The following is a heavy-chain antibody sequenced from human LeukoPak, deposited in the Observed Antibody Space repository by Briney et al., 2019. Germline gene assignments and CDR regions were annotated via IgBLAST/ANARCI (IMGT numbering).Heavy chain of an antibody. D-gene: IGHD3-10*01. Sequence: GGSLRLSCAVSGFTFSTYSMHWVRQAPGKGLEWVAVISYDGGNRYYADSVTGRFTISRDISNNTLYLQMNSRRAEDTAVYYCARVRGLMVRGVIDYWGQGTLVTVSS. CDR3: ARVRGLMVRGVIDY. J-gene: IGHJ4*02. V-gene: IGHV3-30-3*01. CDR2: ISYDGGNR. CDR1: GFTFSTYS.